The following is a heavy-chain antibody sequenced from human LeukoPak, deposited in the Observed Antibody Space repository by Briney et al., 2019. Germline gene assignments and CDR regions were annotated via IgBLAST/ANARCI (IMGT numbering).Heavy chain of an antibody. J-gene: IGHJ4*02. D-gene: IGHD4-11*01. V-gene: IGHV1-24*01. CDR3: ATAPVGNYNFPGY. CDR2: FDPEDGET. Sequence: GFDPEDGETIYAQKFQGRVTMTEDTSTDTAYMELSSLRSEDTAVYYCATAPVGNYNFPGYWGQGTLVTVSS.